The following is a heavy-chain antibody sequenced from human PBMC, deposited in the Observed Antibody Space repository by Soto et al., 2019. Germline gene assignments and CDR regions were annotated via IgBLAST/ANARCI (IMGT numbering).Heavy chain of an antibody. Sequence: QVQLVQSGAEVKKPGASVKVSCKASGYTFTSYYMHWVRQAPGQGLEWVGIINPSGGSTSYAQKFQGRVTMTRDTSTSTVYMELSSLRSEDTAVYYCARADSSGYYDNWFDPWGQGTLVTVSS. CDR2: INPSGGST. CDR1: GYTFTSYY. V-gene: IGHV1-46*01. J-gene: IGHJ5*02. D-gene: IGHD3-22*01. CDR3: ARADSSGYYDNWFDP.